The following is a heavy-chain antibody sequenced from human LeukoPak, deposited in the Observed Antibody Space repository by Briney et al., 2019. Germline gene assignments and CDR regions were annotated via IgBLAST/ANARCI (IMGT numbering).Heavy chain of an antibody. V-gene: IGHV1-69*13. CDR1: GGTFSSYA. J-gene: IGHJ4*02. CDR2: IIPIFGTA. CDR3: ARDGPWPSTTILQKGGYFDY. D-gene: IGHD1-26*01. Sequence: SVKVSCKASGGTFSSYAISWVRQAPGQGLEWMGGIIPIFGTANYAQKFQGRVTITADESTSTAYMELSSLRSEDTAVYYCARDGPWPSTTILQKGGYFDYWGQGTLVTVSS.